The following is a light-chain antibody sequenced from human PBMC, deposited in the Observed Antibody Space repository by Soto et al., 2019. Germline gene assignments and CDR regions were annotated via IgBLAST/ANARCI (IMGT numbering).Light chain of an antibody. V-gene: IGKV1-39*01. Sequence: DIQMTQSPSSLSASVGERVNVTCRASQTISRYVNWYQQKPGKAPTLLISSASSLGRGVPSRFSGGGSGTTFTLTITGLQPEDFATYYCQQNYRNTPWTFGQGTKVDVK. CDR3: QQNYRNTPWT. CDR2: SAS. CDR1: QTISRY. J-gene: IGKJ1*01.